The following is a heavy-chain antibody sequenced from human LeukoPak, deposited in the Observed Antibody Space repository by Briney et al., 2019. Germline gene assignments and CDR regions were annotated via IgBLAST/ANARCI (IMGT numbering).Heavy chain of an antibody. CDR3: ARGYRGSTGYDP. V-gene: IGHV3-74*01. CDR1: GFTFSSYW. D-gene: IGHD3-9*01. J-gene: IGHJ5*02. Sequence: GGSLRLSCAASGFTFSSYWMYWVRQAPGKGLVWVSRIKTDGSITSYADSVKGRFTISRDNAKNTLYLQMNSLRVEDTAVYYCARGYRGSTGYDPWGQGTLVTVSS. CDR2: IKTDGSIT.